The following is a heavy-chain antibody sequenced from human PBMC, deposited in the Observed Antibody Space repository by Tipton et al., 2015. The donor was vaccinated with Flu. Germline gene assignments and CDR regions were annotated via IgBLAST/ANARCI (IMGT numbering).Heavy chain of an antibody. Sequence: TLSLTCTVSGYSVSSGYYWGWIRQPPGKGLEWIGSIYHSGSTYYNPSLKSRVTISVDTSKNQFSLKLSSVTAADTAVYYCARLSSNWYHQLDNWGQGTLVTVSS. CDR2: IYHSGST. J-gene: IGHJ4*02. CDR3: ARLSSNWYHQLDN. CDR1: GYSVSSGYY. V-gene: IGHV4-38-2*02. D-gene: IGHD6-13*01.